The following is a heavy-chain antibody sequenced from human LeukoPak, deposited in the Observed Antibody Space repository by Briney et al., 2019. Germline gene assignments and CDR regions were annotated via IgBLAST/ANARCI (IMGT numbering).Heavy chain of an antibody. D-gene: IGHD5-24*01. CDR3: ARHRRDGSPTQD. Sequence: SETPSLTCTVYGGSFSGSYWSWIRQPPAKGLEWIGEIKHSGSTNYNPSLKSRVTISVDTSKNQFSLKLNSVTAADTAVYYCARHRRDGSPTQDWGQGTLVTVSS. V-gene: IGHV4-34*01. CDR2: IKHSGST. CDR1: GGSFSGSY. J-gene: IGHJ4*02.